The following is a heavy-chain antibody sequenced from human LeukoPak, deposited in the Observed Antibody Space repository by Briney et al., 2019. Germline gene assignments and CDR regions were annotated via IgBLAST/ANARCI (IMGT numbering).Heavy chain of an antibody. CDR1: GFSFSDFY. CDR3: AKDVLTGYEDAFDI. J-gene: IGHJ3*02. CDR2: IGPSGNFI. Sequence: GGSLRLSCEASGFSFSDFYMSWLRQPPGKGLESISYIGPSGNFINYADSVKGRFTISRDNSKNTLYLQMNSLRAEDTAVYYCAKDVLTGYEDAFDIWGQGTMVTVSS. V-gene: IGHV3-11*05. D-gene: IGHD3-9*01.